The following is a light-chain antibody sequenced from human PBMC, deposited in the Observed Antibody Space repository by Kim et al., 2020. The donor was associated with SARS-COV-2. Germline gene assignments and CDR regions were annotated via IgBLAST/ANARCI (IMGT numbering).Light chain of an antibody. V-gene: IGLV1-40*01. J-gene: IGLJ2*01. CDR1: SSNIGAGYD. Sequence: QSVLTQPPSVSGAPGQRVTISCTGSSSNIGAGYDVQWYQQLPGTAPKLLIYGNSNRTSGVPDRFSGSKSGTSASLAITGLQAEDEADYYCQSYDSSLSAVVFGGGTQLTVL. CDR3: QSYDSSLSAVV. CDR2: GNS.